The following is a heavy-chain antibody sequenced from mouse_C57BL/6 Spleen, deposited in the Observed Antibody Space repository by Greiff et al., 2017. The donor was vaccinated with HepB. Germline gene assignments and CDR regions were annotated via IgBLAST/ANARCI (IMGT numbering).Heavy chain of an antibody. CDR2: INYDGSST. Sequence: EVQRVESEGGLVQPGSSMKLSCTASGFTFSDYYMAWVRQVPEKGLEWVANINYDGSSTYYLDSLKSRFIISRDNAKNILYLQMSSLKSEDTATYYCARGEGNSLFAYWGQGTLVTVSA. CDR3: ARGEGNSLFAY. CDR1: GFTFSDYY. D-gene: IGHD2-1*01. V-gene: IGHV5-16*01. J-gene: IGHJ3*01.